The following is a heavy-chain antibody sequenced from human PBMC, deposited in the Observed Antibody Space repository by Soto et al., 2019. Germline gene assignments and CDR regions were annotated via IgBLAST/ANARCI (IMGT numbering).Heavy chain of an antibody. Sequence: GASVKVSCKVSGYTLTELSMHWVRQAPGKGLEWMGGFAPEDGVTIYAQKFQGRVTMTEDTSTDTAYMELSSLRSEDTAVYYCATGEYCGGDCNGADDAFDIWGQGTMVTVSS. J-gene: IGHJ3*02. CDR1: GYTLTELS. D-gene: IGHD2-21*02. CDR2: FAPEDGVT. V-gene: IGHV1-24*01. CDR3: ATGEYCGGDCNGADDAFDI.